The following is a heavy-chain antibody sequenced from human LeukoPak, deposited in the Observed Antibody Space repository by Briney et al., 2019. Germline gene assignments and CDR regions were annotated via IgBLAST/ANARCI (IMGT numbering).Heavy chain of an antibody. V-gene: IGHV4-59*01. CDR1: GGSISSYY. Sequence: PSETLSLTCTVSGGSISSYYWSWIRQPPGKGLEWIGYIYYSGSTNYNPSLKSRVTISVDTSKNQFSLKLSSVTAADTAVYYCARVVAAAGTAELDYWGQGTLITVSS. D-gene: IGHD6-13*01. CDR3: ARVVAAAGTAELDY. J-gene: IGHJ4*02. CDR2: IYYSGST.